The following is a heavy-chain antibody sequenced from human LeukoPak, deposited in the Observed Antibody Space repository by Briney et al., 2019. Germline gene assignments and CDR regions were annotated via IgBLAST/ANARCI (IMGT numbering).Heavy chain of an antibody. CDR3: ANSREYSYGFDY. J-gene: IGHJ4*02. CDR1: GFTFSSYA. Sequence: GGSLRLSCAASGFTFSSYAMHWVRQAPGKGLEWVAVISYDGSNKYYADSVKGRFTISRDNSKNTLYLQMNSLRAEDTAVYYCANSREYSYGFDYWGQGTLVTVSS. V-gene: IGHV3-30-3*01. CDR2: ISYDGSNK. D-gene: IGHD5-18*01.